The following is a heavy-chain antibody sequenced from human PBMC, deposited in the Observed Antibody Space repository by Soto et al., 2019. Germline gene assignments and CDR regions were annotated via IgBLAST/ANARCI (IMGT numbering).Heavy chain of an antibody. Sequence: QVQLVQSGAEVKKPGSSVKVSCKASGGTFSSYAISWVRQAPGQGLEWMGGIIPIFGTANYAQKFQGRVTITADESTSTAYMELSSLRSEDTAVYYCARDDVEDTAMDDVDYYYGMDVWGQGTTVTVSS. V-gene: IGHV1-69*01. CDR1: GGTFSSYA. CDR3: ARDDVEDTAMDDVDYYYGMDV. D-gene: IGHD5-18*01. J-gene: IGHJ6*02. CDR2: IIPIFGTA.